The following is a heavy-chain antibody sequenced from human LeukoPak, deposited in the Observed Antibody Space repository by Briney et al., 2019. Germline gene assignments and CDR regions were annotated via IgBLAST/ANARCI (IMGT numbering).Heavy chain of an antibody. D-gene: IGHD2-2*01. Sequence: GASVKVSCKASGYTFTDYYMHWVRQAPGQGFEWMGWINPNDGDTNYAQKFQGRVTMTRDTPISTAHMEVSRLRPDDTAVYYCARANFLYCSSSTCLFDYWGQGTLVTVSS. CDR1: GYTFTDYY. CDR3: ARANFLYCSSSTCLFDY. V-gene: IGHV1-2*02. J-gene: IGHJ4*02. CDR2: INPNDGDT.